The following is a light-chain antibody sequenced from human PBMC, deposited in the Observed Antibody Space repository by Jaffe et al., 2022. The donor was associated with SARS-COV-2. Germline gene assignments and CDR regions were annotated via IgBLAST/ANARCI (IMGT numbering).Light chain of an antibody. V-gene: IGLV1-47*01. CDR3: AAWDDSLTGWV. J-gene: IGLJ3*02. Sequence: QSVLTQPPSASGTPGQRVTIPCSGSSSNIGINYVYWYQHLPGTAPKLLIYRNNKRPSGVPDRFSASKSGTSASLAISGLRSEDEADYYCAAWDDSLTGWVFGGGTKLTVL. CDR2: RNN. CDR1: SSNIGINY.